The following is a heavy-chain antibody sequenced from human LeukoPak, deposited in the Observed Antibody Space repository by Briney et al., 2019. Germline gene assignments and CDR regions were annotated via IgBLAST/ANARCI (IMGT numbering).Heavy chain of an antibody. CDR2: ISYDGSNK. J-gene: IGHJ4*02. CDR1: GFTFSSYG. V-gene: IGHV3-30*18. Sequence: GRSLRLSCAASGFTFSSYGMHWLRQAPGKGLEGVAVISYDGSNKYYADSVKGRFTISRDNSKNTLYLQMNSLRAEDTAVYYCAKDGAEDRSWEFDYWGQGTLVTVSS. CDR3: AKDGAEDRSWEFDY. D-gene: IGHD6-13*01.